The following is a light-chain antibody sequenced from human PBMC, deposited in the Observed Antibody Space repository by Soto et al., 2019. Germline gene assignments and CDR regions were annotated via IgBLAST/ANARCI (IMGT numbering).Light chain of an antibody. CDR2: AAS. CDR3: QHYYKWPPWT. V-gene: IGKV1-27*01. CDR1: QGISNY. J-gene: IGKJ1*01. Sequence: DIQMTQSPSSLSASVGDRVTITCRASQGISNYLAWYQQKPGKVPKLLIYAASTLQSGVPSRFSGSGSGTDFTLTISSLQPEDFAFYYCQHYYKWPPWTFGQGTKVDIK.